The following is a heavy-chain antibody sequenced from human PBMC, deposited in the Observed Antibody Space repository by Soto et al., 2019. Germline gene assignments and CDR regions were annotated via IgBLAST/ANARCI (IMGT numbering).Heavy chain of an antibody. V-gene: IGHV3-23*01. CDR1: GFTFSSYA. Sequence: EVQLLESGGLVQPGGSLRLSCAASGFTFSSYAMSWVRQAPGKGLEWVSGISGSGDSTYYADSVKGRFTISRDNSKNTLYLQMNSLRAEDTAVYYCAKGVPGIAVAGTGYFQHWGQGTLVTVSS. J-gene: IGHJ1*01. CDR2: ISGSGDST. D-gene: IGHD6-19*01. CDR3: AKGVPGIAVAGTGYFQH.